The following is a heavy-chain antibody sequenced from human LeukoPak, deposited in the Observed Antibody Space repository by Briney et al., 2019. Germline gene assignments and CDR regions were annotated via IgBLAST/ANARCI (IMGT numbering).Heavy chain of an antibody. Sequence: GGSLRLSCTASGFIFDTHTLTWVRQAPGKGLEWVSATSGSGDKTFYADSVKGRFTISRDNSKNTLYLQMNSLRAEDTAVYYCAKDRGYSFDYWGQGNLVTVSS. CDR2: TSGSGDKT. V-gene: IGHV3-23*01. CDR1: GFIFDTHT. CDR3: AKDRGYSFDY. J-gene: IGHJ4*02. D-gene: IGHD3-10*01.